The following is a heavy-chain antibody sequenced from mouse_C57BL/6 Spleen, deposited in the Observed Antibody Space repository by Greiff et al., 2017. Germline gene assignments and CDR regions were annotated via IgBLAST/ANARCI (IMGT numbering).Heavy chain of an antibody. CDR2: IYPGDGYT. D-gene: IGHD6-1*01. V-gene: IGHV1-82*01. Sequence: VQLQQSGPELVKPGASVKLSCKASGYTFSSYWMNWVKQRPGKGLEWIGRIYPGDGYTYYTEKFKGKATLTADKSSNTAYMQLSSLTSEDSAFYFCARECPSMDYWGQGTSVTVSS. CDR1: GYTFSSYW. CDR3: ARECPSMDY. J-gene: IGHJ4*01.